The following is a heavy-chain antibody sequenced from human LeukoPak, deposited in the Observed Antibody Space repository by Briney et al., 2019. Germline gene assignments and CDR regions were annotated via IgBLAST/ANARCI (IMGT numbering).Heavy chain of an antibody. CDR1: GFTFSNSG. D-gene: IGHD4-17*01. Sequence: GGTLRLSCAASGFTFSNSGMNWVRQAPGKGLEWVAVISYDGKEKYHADSVKGRFTISRDNAKNSLYLQMNSLRDEDTAVYYCAKESDYGDYVGYWGQGTLVTVSS. V-gene: IGHV3-30*18. CDR3: AKESDYGDYVGY. J-gene: IGHJ4*02. CDR2: ISYDGKEK.